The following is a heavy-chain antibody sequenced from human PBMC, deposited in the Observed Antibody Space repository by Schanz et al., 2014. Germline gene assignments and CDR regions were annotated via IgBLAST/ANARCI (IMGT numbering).Heavy chain of an antibody. V-gene: IGHV3-48*01. Sequence: EADLVESGGGLIQRGESLRLSCSASGFSFSSYSMNWVRQAPGKGLEWLSYIATSSSTRHYADSVKGRVTISRDNSKNTLYLQMNSLRAEDTAVYYFAKQIHYDILTVTRNWGQGTLVTVSS. CDR1: GFSFSSYS. J-gene: IGHJ4*02. D-gene: IGHD3-9*01. CDR3: AKQIHYDILTVTRN. CDR2: IATSSSTR.